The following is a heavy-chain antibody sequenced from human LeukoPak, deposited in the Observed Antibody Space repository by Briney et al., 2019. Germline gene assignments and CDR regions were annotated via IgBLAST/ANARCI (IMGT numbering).Heavy chain of an antibody. D-gene: IGHD5-18*01. CDR3: ARVGYSYGIFDY. CDR1: GYTFTGYY. Sequence: ASVKVSCKASGYTFTGYYMHWVRQAPGQGLEWMGRINPNSGGTNYAQKFQGRVTMTRDTSISTAYMELSRLRSDDTAVYYCARVGYSYGIFDYWGQGTPVTVSS. V-gene: IGHV1-2*06. CDR2: INPNSGGT. J-gene: IGHJ4*02.